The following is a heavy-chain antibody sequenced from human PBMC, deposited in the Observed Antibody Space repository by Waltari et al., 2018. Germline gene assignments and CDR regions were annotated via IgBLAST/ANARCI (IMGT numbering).Heavy chain of an antibody. J-gene: IGHJ6*03. CDR1: GGSISSSSYY. D-gene: IGHD3-10*01. V-gene: IGHV4-39*01. Sequence: QLQLQESGPGLVKPSETLSLTCTVSGGSISSSSYYWGWIRQPPGKGLEWMGSIYYSGSTYYNPSRKSRDTISVNTSKNQFSLKLSSVTAADTAVYYCAFRPPSTGMYYYYMDVWGKGTTVTVSS. CDR2: IYYSGST. CDR3: AFRPPSTGMYYYYMDV.